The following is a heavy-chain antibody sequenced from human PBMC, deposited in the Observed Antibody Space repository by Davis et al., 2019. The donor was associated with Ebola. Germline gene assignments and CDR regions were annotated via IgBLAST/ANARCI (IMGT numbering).Heavy chain of an antibody. CDR2: INPHNGNT. CDR3: ARAQFPTTSDH. CDR1: GYTFTNYG. Sequence: AASVKVSCKASGYTFTNYGITWVRQAPGQGPEWMGWINPHNGNTNYAQNVQGRVTMTTDTSTSTAYMEVGILRSDDTAVYYCARAQFPTTSDHWGQGTLVTVSS. V-gene: IGHV1-18*04. D-gene: IGHD1-1*01. J-gene: IGHJ4*02.